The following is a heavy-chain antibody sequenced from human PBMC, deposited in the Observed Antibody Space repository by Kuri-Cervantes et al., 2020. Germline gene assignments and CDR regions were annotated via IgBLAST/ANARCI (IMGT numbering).Heavy chain of an antibody. CDR3: AKSDYYGSGRSFDY. Sequence: GESLKISCAASGFTFSSYSMNWVRQAPGKGLEWVSSISSSSSYIYYADSVKGRFTISRDNAKNSLYLQMNSLRAEDTAVYYCAKSDYYGSGRSFDYWGQGTLVTVSS. CDR2: ISSSSSYI. V-gene: IGHV3-21*01. J-gene: IGHJ4*02. CDR1: GFTFSSYS. D-gene: IGHD3-10*01.